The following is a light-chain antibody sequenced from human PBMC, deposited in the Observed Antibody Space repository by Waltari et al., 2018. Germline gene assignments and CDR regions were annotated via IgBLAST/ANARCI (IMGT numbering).Light chain of an antibody. Sequence: MTQSPATLSVSPGERATLSCRASQSVSSNLAWYQQKPGQAPRLLIYGASTRATGIPARFSGSGSGTEFTLTISSLQSEDFAVYYCQQYNNWPQTFGQGTKVEIK. J-gene: IGKJ1*01. CDR3: QQYNNWPQT. V-gene: IGKV3-15*01. CDR1: QSVSSN. CDR2: GAS.